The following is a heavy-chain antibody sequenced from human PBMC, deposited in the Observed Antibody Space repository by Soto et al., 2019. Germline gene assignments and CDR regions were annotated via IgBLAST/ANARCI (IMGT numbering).Heavy chain of an antibody. CDR1: GLPFSSYC. CDR3: AKDPFRGNYNVGGVTYYFEY. J-gene: IGHJ4*01. V-gene: IGHV3-7*03. CDR2: TEQDETGK. D-gene: IGHD3-16*01. Sequence: GGSLRLSCAASGLPFSSYCMSWVRQAPGKGLEWVANTEQDETGKNYVDSVKGRFTISRDNAKNSVYIQMNSLRAEDTAVYYCAKDPFRGNYNVGGVTYYFEYWGRGTLVTVSS.